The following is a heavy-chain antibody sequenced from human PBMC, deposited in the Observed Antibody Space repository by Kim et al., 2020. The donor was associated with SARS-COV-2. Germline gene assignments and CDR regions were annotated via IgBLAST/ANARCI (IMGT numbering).Heavy chain of an antibody. CDR2: INGDGSST. J-gene: IGHJ4*01. D-gene: IGHD5-12*01. Sequence: GGSLRLSCAASGGSGSGDWMNWVRQAPGKGLVWVSRINGDGSSTTYADSVKGRFNISRDNAKNTLYLQMNSLRAEDTAVYYCVRVGGYSSHLGYWGHGTLVTVSS. V-gene: IGHV3-74*03. CDR3: VRVGGYSSHLGY. CDR1: GGSGSGDW.